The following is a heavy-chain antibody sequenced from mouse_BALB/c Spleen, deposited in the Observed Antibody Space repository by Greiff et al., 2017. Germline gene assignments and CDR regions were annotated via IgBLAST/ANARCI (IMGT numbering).Heavy chain of an antibody. CDR2: ISYDGSN. CDR1: GYSITSCYF. Sequence: EVQLQESGPGLVKPSPSLSLTCSVTGYSITSCYFWNWIRQFPGNKLVWMGYISYDGSNNYNPSLKNRISITRDTSKNQFFLKLNSVTTEDTATYYCATTYGNYEMDYWGQGTSVTVSS. J-gene: IGHJ4*01. D-gene: IGHD2-10*02. V-gene: IGHV3-6*02. CDR3: ATTYGNYEMDY.